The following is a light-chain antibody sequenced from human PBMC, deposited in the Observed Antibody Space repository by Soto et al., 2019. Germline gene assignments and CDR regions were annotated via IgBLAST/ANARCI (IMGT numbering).Light chain of an antibody. CDR1: QSVSSNY. J-gene: IGKJ5*01. CDR2: GAS. V-gene: IGKV3-20*01. CDR3: QQYGNSSPTT. Sequence: EIVLTQSPDTLSLSPGEGATLTCRASQSVSSNYLAWYQQKPGQAPRLLIYGASTRATGIPDRFSGGGSGTDFTLTISRLEPEDFAVYYCQQYGNSSPTTFGQGTRLEIE.